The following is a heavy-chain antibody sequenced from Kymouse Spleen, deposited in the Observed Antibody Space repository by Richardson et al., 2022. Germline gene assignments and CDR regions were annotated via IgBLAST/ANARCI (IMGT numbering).Heavy chain of an antibody. D-gene: IGHD6-19*01. J-gene: IGHJ5*02. Sequence: EVQLVESGGGLVQPGRSLRLSCAASGFTFDDYAMHWVRQAPGKGLEWVSGISWNSGSIGYADSVKGRFTISRDNAKNSLYLQMNSLRAEDTALYYCAKDMRVAGT*TGSTPGAREPWSPSPQ. V-gene: IGHV3-9*01. CDR3: AKDMRVAGT*TGSTP. CDR2: ISWNSGSI. CDR1: GFTFDDYA.